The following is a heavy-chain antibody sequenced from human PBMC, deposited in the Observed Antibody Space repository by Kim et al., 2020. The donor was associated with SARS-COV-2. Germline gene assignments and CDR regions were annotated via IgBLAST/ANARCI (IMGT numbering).Heavy chain of an antibody. D-gene: IGHD6-19*01. CDR1: GGSISSYY. Sequence: SETLSLTCTVSGGSISSYYWSWIRQPPGKGLEWIGYIYYSGSTNYNPSLKSRVTILVDTSKNQFSLKLSSVTAADTAVYYCARANQWLDAFDIWGQGTMVTVSS. CDR3: ARANQWLDAFDI. J-gene: IGHJ3*02. V-gene: IGHV4-59*13. CDR2: IYYSGST.